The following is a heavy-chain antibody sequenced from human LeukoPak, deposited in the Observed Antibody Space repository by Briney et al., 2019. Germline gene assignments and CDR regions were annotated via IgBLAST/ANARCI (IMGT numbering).Heavy chain of an antibody. D-gene: IGHD6-19*01. CDR1: GFTFSNAW. Sequence: PGGSLRLSCAASGFTFSNAWMSWVRQAPGKGLEWVGRIKSKTDGGTTDYAAPVKGGFTISRDDSKNTLYLQMNSLKTEDTAVYYCARDTVGNSGWYYGIFDYWGQGTLVTVSS. CDR2: IKSKTDGGTT. J-gene: IGHJ4*02. V-gene: IGHV3-15*01. CDR3: ARDTVGNSGWYYGIFDY.